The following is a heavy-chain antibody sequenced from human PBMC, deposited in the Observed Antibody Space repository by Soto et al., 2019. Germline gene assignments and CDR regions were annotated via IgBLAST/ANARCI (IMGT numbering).Heavy chain of an antibody. D-gene: IGHD3-3*01. V-gene: IGHV3-21*01. CDR3: ARGGQVYYDFWSGYYAGYFDL. CDR2: ISSSSSYI. CDR1: GFTFSSYS. J-gene: IGHJ2*01. Sequence: EVQLVESGGGLVKPGGSLRLSCAASGFTFSSYSMNWVRQAPGKGLEWVSSISSSSSYIYYADSVKGRFTISRDKAKNSLYLQMNSLRAEDTAVYYCARGGQVYYDFWSGYYAGYFDLWGRGTLVTVSS.